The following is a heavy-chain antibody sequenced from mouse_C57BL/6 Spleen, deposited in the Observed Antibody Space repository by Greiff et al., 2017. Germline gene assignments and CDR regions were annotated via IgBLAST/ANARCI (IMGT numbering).Heavy chain of an antibody. Sequence: VQLKQSGAELVKPGASVKLSCKASGYTFTDYSIHWVKQRSGQGLEWIGWFYPGSGCTKYTEKFKGKATLTADKSSSTVYMELSRWTSEDSAVYVCARQEELADDGDPLFDYWGQGTTLTVSS. V-gene: IGHV1-62-2*01. D-gene: IGHD2-13*01. CDR2: FYPGSGCT. J-gene: IGHJ2*01. CDR3: ARQEELADDGDPLFDY. CDR1: GYTFTDYS.